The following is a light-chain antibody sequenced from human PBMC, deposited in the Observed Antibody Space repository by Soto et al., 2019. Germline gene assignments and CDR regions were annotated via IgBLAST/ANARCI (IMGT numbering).Light chain of an antibody. CDR1: QGISNY. Sequence: DIQMTQSPSSLSASVGDRVTITCRASQGISNYLAWYQQKPGKVPKLLIYAASTLQSGVPSRFNGSGSGTDFTLTISSLQPEDVATYYCREGLTFGGGTKVEIK. J-gene: IGKJ4*01. CDR3: REGLT. CDR2: AAS. V-gene: IGKV1-27*01.